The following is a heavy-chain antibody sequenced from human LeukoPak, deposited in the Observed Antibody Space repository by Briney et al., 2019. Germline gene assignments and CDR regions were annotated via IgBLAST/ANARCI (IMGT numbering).Heavy chain of an antibody. CDR1: GFTFSSYG. V-gene: IGHV3-30*03. Sequence: GGSLRLSCAASGFTFSSYGMHWVRQAPGKGLEWVAVISFDGSNKHYADSVKGRFTISRDNSKNTLYLQMNSLRAEDTAVYYCARHASNEYSSAYYFDPWGQGTLVTVSS. CDR2: ISFDGSNK. D-gene: IGHD3-16*01. J-gene: IGHJ5*02. CDR3: ARHASNEYSSAYYFDP.